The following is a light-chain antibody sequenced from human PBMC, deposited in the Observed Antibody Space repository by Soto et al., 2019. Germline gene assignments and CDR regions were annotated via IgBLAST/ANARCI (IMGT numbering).Light chain of an antibody. J-gene: IGKJ4*01. Sequence: EVVLTQSPATLSVSPGDRAIVSCRASQSVSGNLAWYQQKSGQAPRLLIYRASTRATGIPDRFRGSGSGRDFSLTITSVQSQDFAVYYCQHHDKWPDLTFGGGTKVDIK. V-gene: IGKV3-15*01. CDR3: QHHDKWPDLT. CDR2: RAS. CDR1: QSVSGN.